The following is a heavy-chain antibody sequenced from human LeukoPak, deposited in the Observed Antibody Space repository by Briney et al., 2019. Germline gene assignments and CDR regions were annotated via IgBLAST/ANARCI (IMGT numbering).Heavy chain of an antibody. Sequence: ESGPTLVNPTQTLTLTCTFSGFSLSTSGMRVSWIRQPPGKALEWLARLDWDDDKFYSTSLKTRLTNSKDTYENPVVLTMTTMDPVDTATYYCARMSVSSGWFDPWGQGTLVTVSS. CDR1: GFSLSTSGMR. J-gene: IGHJ5*02. CDR2: LDWDDDK. CDR3: ARMSVSSGWFDP. V-gene: IGHV2-70*04.